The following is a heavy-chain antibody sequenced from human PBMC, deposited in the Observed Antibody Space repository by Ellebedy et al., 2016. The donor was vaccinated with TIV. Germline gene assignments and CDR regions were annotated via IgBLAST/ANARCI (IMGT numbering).Heavy chain of an antibody. D-gene: IGHD2-15*01. CDR3: APGGSTAGAYYYYGMDV. J-gene: IGHJ6*02. CDR1: GFTFSSYG. Sequence: GGSLRLSCAASGFTFSSYGMHWVLQAPGKGLEWVSYISSSGITIYYADSVKDRFTISRDNAKNSLYLQMNSLRAEDTAVYYCAPGGSTAGAYYYYGMDVWGQGTTVTVSS. CDR2: ISSSGITI. V-gene: IGHV3-48*04.